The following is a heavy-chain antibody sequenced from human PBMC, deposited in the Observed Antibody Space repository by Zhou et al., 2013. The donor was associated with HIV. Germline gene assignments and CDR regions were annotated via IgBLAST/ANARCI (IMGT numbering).Heavy chain of an antibody. CDR1: GGTFSSYA. CDR2: IIPIFGTA. D-gene: IGHD4-4*01. CDR3: AREGLQYPTGRVYYFDY. V-gene: IGHV1-69*12. Sequence: QVQLVQSGAEVKKPGSSVKVSCKASGGTFSSYAISWVRQAPGQGLEWMGGIIPIFGTANYAQKFQGRVTITADESTSTAYMELSSLRSEDTAVYYCAREGLQYPTGRVYYFDYWGQGTLVTVSS. J-gene: IGHJ4*02.